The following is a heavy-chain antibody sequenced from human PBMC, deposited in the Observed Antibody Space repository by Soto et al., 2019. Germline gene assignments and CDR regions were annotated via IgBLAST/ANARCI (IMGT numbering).Heavy chain of an antibody. D-gene: IGHD6-6*01. Sequence: SVKVSCKASGGTFSSYAISWVRQAPGQGLEWMGGIIPIFGTANYAQKFQGRVTITADESTSTAYMELSSLRSEDTAVYYCARDSLIAAGDYYYGMDVWGQGTTVTVSS. CDR3: ARDSLIAAGDYYYGMDV. J-gene: IGHJ6*02. CDR2: IIPIFGTA. V-gene: IGHV1-69*13. CDR1: GGTFSSYA.